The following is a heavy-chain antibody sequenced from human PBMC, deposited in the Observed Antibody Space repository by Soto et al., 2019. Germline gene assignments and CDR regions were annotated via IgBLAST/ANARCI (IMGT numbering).Heavy chain of an antibody. CDR1: GFAFSNYS. V-gene: IGHV3-48*02. Sequence: EVQLVESGGGLVQPGGSLRLSCAGSGFAFSNYSMNWVRQAPGKGLEWVSYISSSSTNTYYAATVRGRITNYRENAKNTMYLRMNRLTDEDTSVSSCARGPKGGSPPLWGQGTLVTVSS. CDR2: ISSSSTNT. CDR3: ARGPKGGSPPL. J-gene: IGHJ4*02.